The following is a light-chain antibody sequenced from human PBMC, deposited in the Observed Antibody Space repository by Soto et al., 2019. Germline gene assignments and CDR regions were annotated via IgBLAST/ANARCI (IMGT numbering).Light chain of an antibody. V-gene: IGLV2-23*01. CDR2: EDT. J-gene: IGLJ2*01. Sequence: QSVLAQPASVSGSPGQSITITCTGTSSDVGNYNLVSWYQQHPGKAPKLMIYEDTKRPSGVSSRFSGSKSGNTASLTISGLQAEDEANYHCCSYAGMTTYVIFGGGTQLTVL. CDR3: CSYAGMTTYVI. CDR1: SSDVGNYNL.